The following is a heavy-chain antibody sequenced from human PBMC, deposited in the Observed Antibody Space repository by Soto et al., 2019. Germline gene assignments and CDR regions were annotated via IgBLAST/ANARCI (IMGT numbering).Heavy chain of an antibody. Sequence: PSETLSLTCTVSGGSVSGYYWSWIRQPPGKGLEWIGYIYYTGTTIYSPSLDRRVTLSVDTAKDQVSLKLTSVTPADTAVYYCASFSGWYYYYYGMVVWGQGTTVTVSS. J-gene: IGHJ6*02. CDR1: GGSVSGYY. V-gene: IGHV4-59*08. CDR2: IYYTGTT. D-gene: IGHD6-19*01. CDR3: ASFSGWYYYYYGMVV.